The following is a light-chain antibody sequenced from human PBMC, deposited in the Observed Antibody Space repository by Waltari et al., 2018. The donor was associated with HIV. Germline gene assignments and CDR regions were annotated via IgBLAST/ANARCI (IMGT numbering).Light chain of an antibody. CDR1: QSISSW. CDR2: KTS. V-gene: IGKV1-5*03. J-gene: IGKJ5*01. Sequence: DIQMTQSPSTLSASLGDRVTITCRSSQSISSWLAWYQQQPGRDPKLLIYKTSSLHRGVPSRFSNSGSGTEFSLTISSQQPDDFTTYYGQQYQSCSLTFGSGTRLEMK. CDR3: QQYQSCSLT.